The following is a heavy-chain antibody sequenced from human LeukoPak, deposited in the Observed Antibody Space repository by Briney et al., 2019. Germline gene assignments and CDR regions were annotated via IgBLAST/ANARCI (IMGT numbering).Heavy chain of an antibody. D-gene: IGHD5-18*01. V-gene: IGHV3-33*01. CDR2: IWYDGTNK. CDR3: ARDRYGIRRDYFDY. J-gene: IGHJ4*02. CDR1: GFTFSDYG. Sequence: GGSLRLSCAASGFTFSDYGMHWVRQAPGKGLEWVALIWYDGTNKYYVDSVKGRFTISRDNSKNTLYLQMNSLRAEDTAVYYCARDRYGIRRDYFDYWGQGILVTVSS.